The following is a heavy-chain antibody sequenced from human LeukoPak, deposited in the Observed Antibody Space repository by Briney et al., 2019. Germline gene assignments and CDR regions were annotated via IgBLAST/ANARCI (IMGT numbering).Heavy chain of an antibody. V-gene: IGHV4-39*01. Sequence: SETLSLTCTVSGGSISSSSYYWGWIRQPPGKGLEWIGSIYYSGSTYYNPSLKSRVTISVDTSKNQFSLKLSSVTAADTAVYYCAGTQLGIFSQVDYRGQGTLVTVSS. J-gene: IGHJ4*02. CDR2: IYYSGST. CDR1: GGSISSSSYY. D-gene: IGHD7-27*01. CDR3: AGTQLGIFSQVDY.